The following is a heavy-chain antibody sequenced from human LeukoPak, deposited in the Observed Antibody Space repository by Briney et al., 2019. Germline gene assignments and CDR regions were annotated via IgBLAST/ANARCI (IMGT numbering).Heavy chain of an antibody. CDR1: GFXSSSYW. CDR3: ASSIATAGSAAFDM. Sequence: PGGSLRLSCAASGFXSSSYWMHWVRQAPGKGLVWVSCINGDGSTINYADSVKGRFTISRDNAKNTVYLQMNSLRAEDTAVYYCASSIATAGSAAFDMWGQGTMVTVSS. D-gene: IGHD6-13*01. V-gene: IGHV3-74*01. J-gene: IGHJ3*02. CDR2: INGDGSTI.